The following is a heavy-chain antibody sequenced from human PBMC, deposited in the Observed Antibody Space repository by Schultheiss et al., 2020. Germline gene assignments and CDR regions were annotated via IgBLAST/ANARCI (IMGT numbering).Heavy chain of an antibody. Sequence: GGSLRLSCAASGFTFDDYAMHWVRQAPGKGLEWVSYISSSSSTIYYADSVKGRFTISRDNAKNSLYLQMNSLRAEDTAVYYCAREPRGRYGGDSPYYFDYWGQGTLGTGSS. CDR1: GFTFDDYA. CDR3: AREPRGRYGGDSPYYFDY. D-gene: IGHD4-23*01. V-gene: IGHV3-48*01. J-gene: IGHJ4*02. CDR2: ISSSSSTI.